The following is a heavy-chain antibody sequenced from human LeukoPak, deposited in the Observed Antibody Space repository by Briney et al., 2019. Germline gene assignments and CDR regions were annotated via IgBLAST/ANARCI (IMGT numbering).Heavy chain of an antibody. CDR3: AKEGPYGSGEFDY. CDR2: ISYDGSNK. D-gene: IGHD3-10*01. V-gene: IGHV3-30*18. Sequence: GGSLRLSCAASGFTFSSYAMSWVRQAPGKGLEWVAVISYDGSNKYYADSVKGRFTISRDNSKNTLYLQMNSLRAEDTAVYYCAKEGPYGSGEFDYWGQGTLVTVSS. J-gene: IGHJ4*02. CDR1: GFTFSSYA.